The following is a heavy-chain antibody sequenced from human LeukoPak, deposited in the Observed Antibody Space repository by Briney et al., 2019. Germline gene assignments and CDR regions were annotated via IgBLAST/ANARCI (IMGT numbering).Heavy chain of an antibody. V-gene: IGHV3-23*01. CDR3: AKGGTADLAYIDY. Sequence: GGSLRLSCAASGFTFSSYALSWVRQAPGKGLEWVSIVTGTGSSTNYADSVRGRFTISRDNSKNTLYLQMNSLRAEDTATYYCAKGGTADLAYIDYWGQGALVTVSS. CDR2: VTGTGSST. CDR1: GFTFSSYA. D-gene: IGHD1/OR15-1a*01. J-gene: IGHJ4*02.